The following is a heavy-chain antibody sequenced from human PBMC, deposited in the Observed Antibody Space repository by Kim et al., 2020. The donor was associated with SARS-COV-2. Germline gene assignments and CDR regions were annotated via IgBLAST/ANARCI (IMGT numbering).Heavy chain of an antibody. CDR3: ARDLAKRIIGFGTGYSSSSYYYYGMDV. J-gene: IGHJ6*02. Sequence: GGSLRLSCAASGFTFSSYAMHWVRQAPGKGLEWVAVISYDGSNKYYSDSVKGRFTISRDNSKNTLYLQMNSLRAEDTAVYYCARDLAKRIIGFGTGYSSSSYYYYGMDVWGQGTTVTVSS. CDR2: ISYDGSNK. V-gene: IGHV3-30*04. D-gene: IGHD6-13*01. CDR1: GFTFSSYA.